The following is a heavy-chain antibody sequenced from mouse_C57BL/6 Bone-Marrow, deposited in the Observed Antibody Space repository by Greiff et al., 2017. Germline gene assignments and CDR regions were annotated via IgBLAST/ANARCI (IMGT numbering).Heavy chain of an antibody. CDR2: IYPGGGCT. Sequence: QVQLKESGAELVRPGTSVKMSCKASGYTFTNYWIGWVKQRPGHGLEWIGDIYPGGGCTNYNEKFKGKATLTVDKSSSTAYMQFSSLTSEDSGIYCGARSKGFDYWGQGTTLTVSS. J-gene: IGHJ2*01. V-gene: IGHV1-63*01. CDR1: GYTFTNYW. CDR3: ARSKGFDY.